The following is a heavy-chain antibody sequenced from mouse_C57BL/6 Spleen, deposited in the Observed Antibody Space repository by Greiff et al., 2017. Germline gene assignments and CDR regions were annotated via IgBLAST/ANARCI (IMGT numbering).Heavy chain of an antibody. V-gene: IGHV1-39*01. J-gene: IGHJ3*01. CDR3: ARGPGYAAY. Sequence: EVQLKESGPELVQPGASVKISCKASGYSFTDYNMNWVNQSNGKSLEWIGVISPNYGTSSYNQKFKGKATLTVDQSSSTAYMQLNSLTSEDSAVYYCARGPGYAAYWGQGTMVTVSA. CDR2: ISPNYGTS. D-gene: IGHD3-2*02. CDR1: GYSFTDYN.